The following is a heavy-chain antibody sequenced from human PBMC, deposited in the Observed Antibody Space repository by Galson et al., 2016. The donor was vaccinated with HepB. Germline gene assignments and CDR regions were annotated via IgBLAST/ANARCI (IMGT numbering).Heavy chain of an antibody. V-gene: IGHV3-7*01. CDR2: INRDGSEK. Sequence: SLRLSCAASGFIFRNYWMTWVRQAPGKGLEWVANINRDGSEKYYMHSVRGRFTISRDSAKNLVFWQMNSLRAEDTAVYHCARAMSGSYDFWGQGILVTVSS. J-gene: IGHJ4*02. CDR1: GFIFRNYW. D-gene: IGHD1-26*01. CDR3: ARAMSGSYDF.